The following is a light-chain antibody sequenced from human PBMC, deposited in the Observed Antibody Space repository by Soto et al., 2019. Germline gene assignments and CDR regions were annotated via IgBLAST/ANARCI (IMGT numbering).Light chain of an antibody. CDR1: ISDFGNYNL. Sequence: QSALIQPASVSGSPGQSITISCTGTISDFGNYNLVSWYQHYPGKAPKLIMYEGSKRPSGVSDRFSGSKSGSTASLTISGLQAEDEADYYCCSYAGSSTVVFGGGTKLTVL. CDR2: EGS. V-gene: IGLV2-23*03. CDR3: CSYAGSSTVV. J-gene: IGLJ3*02.